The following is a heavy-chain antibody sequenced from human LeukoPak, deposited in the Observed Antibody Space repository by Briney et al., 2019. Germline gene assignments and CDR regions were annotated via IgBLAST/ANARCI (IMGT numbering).Heavy chain of an antibody. D-gene: IGHD5-18*01. CDR1: GFTFTTYG. CDR2: IGGSGTRT. CDR3: ARSPTKRVTEDY. Sequence: GGSLRLSCSASGFTFTTYGMNWVRQAPGKGLEWVSGIGGSGTRTYYADSVKGRFTISRDNSKNTLYLQMNSLRDEDTAIYYCARSPTKRVTEDYWGQGILVAVSS. J-gene: IGHJ4*02. V-gene: IGHV3-23*01.